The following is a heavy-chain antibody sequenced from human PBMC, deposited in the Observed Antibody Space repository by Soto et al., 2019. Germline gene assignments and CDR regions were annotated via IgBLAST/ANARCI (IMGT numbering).Heavy chain of an antibody. V-gene: IGHV1-3*01. CDR1: GYTFTSYA. CDR3: ASGHNELRYFDWPHNLDY. CDR2: INAGNGNT. D-gene: IGHD3-9*01. J-gene: IGHJ4*02. Sequence: ASVKVSCKASGYTFTSYAMHWVRQAPGQRLEWMGWINAGNGNTKYSQKFQGRVTITRDTSASTAYMELSSLRSEDTAVYYCASGHNELRYFDWPHNLDYWGQGTLVTVSS.